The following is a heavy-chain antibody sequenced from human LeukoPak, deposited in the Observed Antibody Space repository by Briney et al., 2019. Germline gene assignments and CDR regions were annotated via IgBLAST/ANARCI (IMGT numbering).Heavy chain of an antibody. V-gene: IGHV3-13*01. D-gene: IGHD6-19*01. CDR1: GFTFIDYD. Sequence: GGSLRLSCAAFGFTFIDYDMHWVRQVIGKGLEWVSAIGIRGDTHYSGSVKGRFTISRENAESSLYLQMNSLRAEDTAVYYCARGGIQVSGIDEFDYWGQGTLVTVSS. CDR2: IGIRGDT. CDR3: ARGGIQVSGIDEFDY. J-gene: IGHJ4*02.